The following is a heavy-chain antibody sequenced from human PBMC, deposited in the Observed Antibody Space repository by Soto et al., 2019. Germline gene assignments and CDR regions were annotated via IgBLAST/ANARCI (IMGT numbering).Heavy chain of an antibody. CDR3: ARDRDIVVVPAAMDV. CDR1: GYTLTELS. J-gene: IGHJ3*01. CDR2: INAYDGNT. D-gene: IGHD2-2*01. V-gene: IGHV1-18*01. Sequence: ASVKVSCKVSGYTLTELSMHWVRQAPGQGLEWMGGINAYDGNTNSAQKLQGRVTMTTDTSTSTAYMELKSLRSDDTAVYYCARDRDIVVVPAAMDVWGQGTMVTVS.